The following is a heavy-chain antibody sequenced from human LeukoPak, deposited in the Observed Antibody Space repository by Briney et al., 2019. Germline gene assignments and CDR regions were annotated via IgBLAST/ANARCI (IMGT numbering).Heavy chain of an antibody. D-gene: IGHD3-10*01. Sequence: SETLSLTCTVSGDSVSSPTYYWNWIRQSAGKGLEWIGRIHTTDRPNYNPSLRSRVSISSDTSKNQSSLRLTSLTAADTAMYYCARGLYGSGTDFDNWGQGTLVTVSS. J-gene: IGHJ4*02. CDR1: GDSVSSPTYY. CDR2: IHTTDRP. CDR3: ARGLYGSGTDFDN. V-gene: IGHV4-61*02.